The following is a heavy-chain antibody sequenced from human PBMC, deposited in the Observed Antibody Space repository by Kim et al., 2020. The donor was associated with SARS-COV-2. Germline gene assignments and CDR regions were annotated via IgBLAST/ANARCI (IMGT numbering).Heavy chain of an antibody. D-gene: IGHD3-22*01. Sequence: SETLSLTCAVYGGSFSGYYWSWIRQPPGKGLEWIGEINHSGSTNYNPSLKSRVTISVDTSKNQFSLKLSSVTAADTTVYYCAREEYYDSSGYYRNDYWGQGTLVTVSS. J-gene: IGHJ4*02. V-gene: IGHV4-34*01. CDR1: GGSFSGYY. CDR3: AREEYYDSSGYYRNDY. CDR2: INHSGST.